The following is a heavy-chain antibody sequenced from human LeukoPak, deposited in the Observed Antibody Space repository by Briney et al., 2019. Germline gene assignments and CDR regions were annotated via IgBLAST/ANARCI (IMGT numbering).Heavy chain of an antibody. Sequence: PGGSLRLSCAASGFTFSNAWMSWVRQAPGKGLEWVGRIKSKTDGGTTDYAAPVKGRFTISRGDSKNTLYLQMNSLKTEDTAVYYCTTAPEVIWAAGRWFDPWGQGTLVTVSS. CDR1: GFTFSNAW. CDR3: TTAPEVIWAAGRWFDP. V-gene: IGHV3-15*01. D-gene: IGHD3-10*01. J-gene: IGHJ5*02. CDR2: IKSKTDGGTT.